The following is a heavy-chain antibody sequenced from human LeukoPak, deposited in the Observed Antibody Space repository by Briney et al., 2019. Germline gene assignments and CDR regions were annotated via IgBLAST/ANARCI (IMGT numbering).Heavy chain of an antibody. J-gene: IGHJ5*02. Sequence: PSETLSLTCAVSGYSISSGYYWGWIRQPPGKGLEWIGSIYHSGSTYYNPSLKSRVTISVDTSKNQFSPKLSSVTAADTAVYYCARDGGRDWFDPWGQGTLVTVSS. CDR3: ARDGGRDWFDP. D-gene: IGHD6-25*01. CDR1: GYSISSGYY. CDR2: IYHSGST. V-gene: IGHV4-38-2*02.